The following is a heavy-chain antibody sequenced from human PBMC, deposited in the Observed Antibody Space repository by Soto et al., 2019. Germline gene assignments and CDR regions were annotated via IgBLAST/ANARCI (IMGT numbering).Heavy chain of an antibody. Sequence: PSETLSLTCTVYGGSINNYYWIWVRQPPGKGLEWIGRIYISGAANYNPSLKSRVTMSVDTSKNQFSLKLSSVTAADTAVYYCARDYTDRAGRGFDSWGQGTLVTVSS. D-gene: IGHD3-10*01. CDR2: IYISGAA. CDR3: ARDYTDRAGRGFDS. J-gene: IGHJ5*01. CDR1: GGSINNYY. V-gene: IGHV4-4*07.